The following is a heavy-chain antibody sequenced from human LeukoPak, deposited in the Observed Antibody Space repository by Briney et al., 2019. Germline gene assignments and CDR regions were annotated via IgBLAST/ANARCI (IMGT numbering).Heavy chain of an antibody. D-gene: IGHD1/OR15-1a*01. V-gene: IGHV4-61*02. CDR1: GGSISSGSYY. Sequence: PSETLSLTCTVSGGSISSGSYYWRWIRQPAGKGLEWIGRIYTSGSTNYNPSLKSRVTISVDTSKNQFSLKLSSVTAADTAVYYCARNNPPYFDYWGQGTLVTVSS. J-gene: IGHJ4*02. CDR3: ARNNPPYFDY. CDR2: IYTSGST.